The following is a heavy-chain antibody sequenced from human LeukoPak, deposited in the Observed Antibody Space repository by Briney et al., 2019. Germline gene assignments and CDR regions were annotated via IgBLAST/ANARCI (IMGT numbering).Heavy chain of an antibody. CDR3: ARDRENIVVVPAAIHY. D-gene: IGHD2-2*01. J-gene: IGHJ4*02. CDR2: INPNSGGT. Sequence: ASVKVSCKASGYTFTGYYMHWVRQAPGQGPEWMGWINPNSGGTNYAQKFQGRVTMTRDTSISTAYLELSRLRSDDTAVYYCARDRENIVVVPAAIHYWGQGTLVTVSS. CDR1: GYTFTGYY. V-gene: IGHV1-2*02.